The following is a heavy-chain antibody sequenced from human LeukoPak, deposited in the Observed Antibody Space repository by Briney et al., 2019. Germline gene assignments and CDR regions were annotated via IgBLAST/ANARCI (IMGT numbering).Heavy chain of an antibody. D-gene: IGHD3-22*01. Sequence: TGGSLRLSCAASGFTFSSYAMSWVRQAPGKGLEWVSAISGSGSSTYYADSVKGRFTISRDNSKNALYLQMNSLRAEDTAVYYCAKEYYDSSGYYCHFDYWGQGTLVTVSS. CDR2: ISGSGSST. J-gene: IGHJ4*02. CDR1: GFTFSSYA. V-gene: IGHV3-23*01. CDR3: AKEYYDSSGYYCHFDY.